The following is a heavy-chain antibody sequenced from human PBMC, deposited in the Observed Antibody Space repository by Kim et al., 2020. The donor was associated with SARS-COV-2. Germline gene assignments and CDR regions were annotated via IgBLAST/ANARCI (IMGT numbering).Heavy chain of an antibody. Sequence: SETLSLTCTVSGGSISSYYWSWIRQPPGKGLEWIGYICYSGSTNYNPSLKSRVTISVDTSKNQFSLKLSSVTAADTAVYYCARSGLGELSQADYWGQGTLVTVAS. CDR3: ARSGLGELSQADY. CDR2: ICYSGST. D-gene: IGHD3-16*02. CDR1: GGSISSYY. V-gene: IGHV4-59*01. J-gene: IGHJ4*02.